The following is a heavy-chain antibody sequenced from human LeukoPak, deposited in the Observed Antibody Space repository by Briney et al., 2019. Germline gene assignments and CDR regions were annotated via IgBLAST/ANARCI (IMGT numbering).Heavy chain of an antibody. J-gene: IGHJ5*02. V-gene: IGHV3-21*01. Sequence: GGSLRLSCAASGFTFSSYSMTWVRQAPGKGLEWVSSISSSSSYIYYADSVKGRFTISRDNAKNSLYLQMNSLRAEDTAVYYCAREGRDGYKTWGQGTLVTVSS. D-gene: IGHD5-24*01. CDR2: ISSSSSYI. CDR3: AREGRDGYKT. CDR1: GFTFSSYS.